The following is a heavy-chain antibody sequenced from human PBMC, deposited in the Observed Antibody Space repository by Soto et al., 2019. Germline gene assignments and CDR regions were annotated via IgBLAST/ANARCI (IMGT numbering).Heavy chain of an antibody. CDR1: GYTLTELS. J-gene: IGHJ5*02. V-gene: IGHV1-24*01. D-gene: IGHD2-8*01. CDR3: ATGNIGYCTNGVCYTSWFDP. Sequence: ASVKVSCKVSGYTLTELSMHWVRLAPGKGLEWMGGFDPEDGETIYAQKFQGRVTMTEDTSTDTAYMELSSLRSEDTAVYYCATGNIGYCTNGVCYTSWFDPWGQGTLVTVSS. CDR2: FDPEDGET.